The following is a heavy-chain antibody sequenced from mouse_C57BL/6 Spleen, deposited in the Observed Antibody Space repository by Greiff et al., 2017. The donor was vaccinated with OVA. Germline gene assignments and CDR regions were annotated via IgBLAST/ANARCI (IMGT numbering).Heavy chain of an antibody. J-gene: IGHJ2*01. Sequence: EVMLVESGGGLVQPGGSLSLSCAASGFTFTDYYMSWVRQPPGTALEWLGFIRNKANGYTTEYSASVKGRFTISRDNSQSILYLQMNALRAEDSATYYCARYGSYPDYWGQGTTLTVSS. CDR1: GFTFTDYY. CDR3: ARYGSYPDY. CDR2: IRNKANGYTT. D-gene: IGHD1-1*01. V-gene: IGHV7-3*01.